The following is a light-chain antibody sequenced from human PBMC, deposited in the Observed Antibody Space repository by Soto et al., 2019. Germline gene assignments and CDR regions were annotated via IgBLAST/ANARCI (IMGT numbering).Light chain of an antibody. Sequence: QAVVTQPPSASGTPGQRVTISCSGSSSNIGSNYVYWYQQLPGTAPKLLIFRDSQRPSGVPDRFSGSKSGTSASLAISGLRSEDEADYYCSAWDDSLSGQVFGGGTKVTVL. CDR1: SSNIGSNY. CDR2: RDS. V-gene: IGLV1-47*01. CDR3: SAWDDSLSGQV. J-gene: IGLJ2*01.